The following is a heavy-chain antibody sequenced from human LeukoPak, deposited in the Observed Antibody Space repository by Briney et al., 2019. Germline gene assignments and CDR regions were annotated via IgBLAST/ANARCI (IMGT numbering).Heavy chain of an antibody. CDR1: GFTFSSYW. V-gene: IGHV3-7*01. Sequence: GGSLRLSCAASGFTFSSYWMSWVRQAPGKGLEWVANMKPDGSEKYYVDSVKGRFTMSRDNAKNSLYLQMNSLRAEDTAVYYCATAYFYATADWGQGTLVAVSS. CDR3: ATAYFYATAD. J-gene: IGHJ4*02. D-gene: IGHD3-10*01. CDR2: MKPDGSEK.